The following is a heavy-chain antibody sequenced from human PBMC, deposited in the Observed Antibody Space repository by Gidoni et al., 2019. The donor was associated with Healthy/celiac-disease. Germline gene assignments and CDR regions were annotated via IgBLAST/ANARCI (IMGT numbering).Heavy chain of an antibody. V-gene: IGHV3-30-3*01. Sequence: QVQLVESGGGVVQPGRSLRLSCAASGFTFSSYAMHWVRQAPGKGLEWVAVISYEGSNKYYADSVKGRFTISRDNSKNTLYLQMNSLRAEDTAVYYCARDTRLVGATPLGYWGQGTLVTVSS. CDR2: ISYEGSNK. CDR1: GFTFSSYA. J-gene: IGHJ4*02. CDR3: ARDTRLVGATPLGY. D-gene: IGHD1-26*01.